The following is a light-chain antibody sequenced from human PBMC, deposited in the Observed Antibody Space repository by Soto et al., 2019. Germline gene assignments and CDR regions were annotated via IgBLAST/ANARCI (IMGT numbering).Light chain of an antibody. CDR2: GAS. J-gene: IGKJ1*01. V-gene: IGKV3-15*01. CDR1: ESVNTN. CDR3: QHYNNWPSWT. Sequence: EIVVTQSPATLSVSPGERATLSCRASESVNTNYAWYQQKPGQAPRLLIYGASTRATGIPARFSGSGSGTEFTLTISSLQSEDFAVYYCQHYNNWPSWTFAQGTKVEVK.